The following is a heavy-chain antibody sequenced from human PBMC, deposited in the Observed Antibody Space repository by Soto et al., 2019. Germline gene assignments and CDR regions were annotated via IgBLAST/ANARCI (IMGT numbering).Heavy chain of an antibody. J-gene: IGHJ4*02. D-gene: IGHD5-12*01. V-gene: IGHV3-73*02. Sequence: EMQLVESGGGLVQPGGSLKLSCAASGFTFNGFAMHWVRQAPGKGLEWVGRIRSQVYSHATVYAASVTGRFTISRDDSKTTAYLQMNSLKIEDTAVYYCTRPGNGGYGGYEGFWGQGTLVTVSS. CDR1: GFTFNGFA. CDR3: TRPGNGGYGGYEGF. CDR2: IRSQVYSHAT.